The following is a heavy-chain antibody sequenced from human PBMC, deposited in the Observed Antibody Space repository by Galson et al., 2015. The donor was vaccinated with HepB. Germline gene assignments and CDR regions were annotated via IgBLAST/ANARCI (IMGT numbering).Heavy chain of an antibody. Sequence: SVKVSCKAAGYTFSGYYMHWVRQAPGQGLEWMGWINPNSGGTNYAQKFQGRVTMTRDTSISTAYMELSRLRSDDTAVYYCARARGYCSGGSCYSLRPYYYYGMDVWGQGTTVTVSS. D-gene: IGHD2-15*01. J-gene: IGHJ6*02. CDR2: INPNSGGT. CDR3: ARARGYCSGGSCYSLRPYYYYGMDV. V-gene: IGHV1-2*02. CDR1: GYTFSGYY.